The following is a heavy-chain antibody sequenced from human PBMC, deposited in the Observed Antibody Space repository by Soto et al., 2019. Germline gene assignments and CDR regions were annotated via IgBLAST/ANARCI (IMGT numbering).Heavy chain of an antibody. CDR2: IDAKSGDT. V-gene: IGHV1-2*02. J-gene: IGHJ4*02. D-gene: IGHD1-1*01. Sequence: QVQLVQSGAEVTKPGASVKVSCKASGYTFTDNQIHWVRRAPGQRLEWMVRIDAKSGDTNFAPTYKGRVTMTRTTTTNPGSENVTRLTAGDTPSYFGAGRHLREFIRWNFAPWGQETLVTVSS. CDR3: AGRHLREFIRWNFAP. CDR1: GYTFTDNQ.